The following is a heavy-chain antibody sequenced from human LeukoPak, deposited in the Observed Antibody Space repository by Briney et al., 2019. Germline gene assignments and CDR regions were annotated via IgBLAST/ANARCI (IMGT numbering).Heavy chain of an antibody. CDR2: ISSSSSYI. D-gene: IGHD2-21*02. J-gene: IGHJ3*02. CDR1: GFTFSSYS. V-gene: IGHV3-21*01. CDR3: AREGGDCNTVDI. Sequence: PGGSLRLSCAASGFTFSSYSMNWVRQAPGKGLEWVSSISSSSSYIYYADSVKGRFTISRDNAENSLYLQMNSLRAEDTAVYYCAREGGDCNTVDIWGQGTMVTVSS.